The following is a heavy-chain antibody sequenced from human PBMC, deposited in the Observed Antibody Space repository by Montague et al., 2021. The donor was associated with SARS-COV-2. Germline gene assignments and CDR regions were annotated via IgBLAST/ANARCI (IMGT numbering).Heavy chain of an antibody. CDR1: GGSISSGSYY. CDR3: ARILGTYYTFCSGERAIDGFDI. D-gene: IGHD3-3*01. J-gene: IGHJ3*02. Sequence: TLSLTCTVSGGSISSGSYYWSWIRQPAGKGLEWIGRIYTSGSTNYNPSLKSRVTTSVDTSKNQFSLKLSSVTAADTAVYYCARILGTYYTFCSGERAIDGFDIWGQGTMVTVSS. CDR2: IYTSGST. V-gene: IGHV4-61*02.